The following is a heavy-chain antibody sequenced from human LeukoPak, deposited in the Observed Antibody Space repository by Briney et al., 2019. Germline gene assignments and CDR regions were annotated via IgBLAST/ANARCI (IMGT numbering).Heavy chain of an antibody. Sequence: ASVTVSCKASGYTFTVYYMHWVRQAPGQGLEWMGWINPNSGGTNYAQKFQGRVTMTRDTSISTAYMELSRLRSDDTAVTYCARVYGGYSGYDSYFDYWGQGTLVTVSS. CDR2: INPNSGGT. CDR1: GYTFTVYY. D-gene: IGHD5-12*01. J-gene: IGHJ4*02. V-gene: IGHV1-2*02. CDR3: ARVYGGYSGYDSYFDY.